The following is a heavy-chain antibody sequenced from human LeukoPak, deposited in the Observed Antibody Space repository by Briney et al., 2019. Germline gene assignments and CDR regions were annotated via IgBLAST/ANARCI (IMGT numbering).Heavy chain of an antibody. Sequence: ASVKVSCKASGYTFTSYGISGVRQAPGQGREWMGWINAYNGNTNYAQNLQGRVTITTDKSTSTVYMELRSLRSDDTAVYYCRSGWYGSGTDYWGQGTLVTVSS. J-gene: IGHJ4*02. V-gene: IGHV1-18*01. CDR3: RSGWYGSGTDY. CDR2: INAYNGNT. CDR1: GYTFTSYG. D-gene: IGHD6-19*01.